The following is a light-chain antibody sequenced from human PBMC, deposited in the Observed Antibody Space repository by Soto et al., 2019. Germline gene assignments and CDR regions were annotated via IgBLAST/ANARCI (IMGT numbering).Light chain of an antibody. CDR1: QSVSSN. CDR3: QQYNNWPPIT. V-gene: IGKV3-15*01. CDR2: GAS. Sequence: EIVMTQSPATLSLSPGEVASLSCMSSQSVSSNLAWYQQKPGQAPRLLIYGASTRATGIPARFSGSGSGTEFTLTISSLQSEDFAVYYCQQYNNWPPITFGQGTRLEIK. J-gene: IGKJ5*01.